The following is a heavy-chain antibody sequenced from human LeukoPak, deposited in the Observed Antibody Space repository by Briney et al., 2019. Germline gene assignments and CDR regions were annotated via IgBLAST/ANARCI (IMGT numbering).Heavy chain of an antibody. D-gene: IGHD6-19*01. V-gene: IGHV1-24*01. CDR1: GYTLTELS. J-gene: IGHJ4*02. CDR3: ATTRAVAGNFDY. CDR2: FDPEGGET. Sequence: ASVKVSCKVSGYTLTELSMHWVRQAPGKGLEWMGGFDPEGGETIYAQKFQGRVTMTEDTSTDTAYMELSSLRSEDTAVYYCATTRAVAGNFDYWGQGTLVTVSS.